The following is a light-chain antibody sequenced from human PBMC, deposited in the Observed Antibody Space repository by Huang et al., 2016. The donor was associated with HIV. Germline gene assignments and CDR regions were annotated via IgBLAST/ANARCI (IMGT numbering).Light chain of an antibody. CDR2: AAS. V-gene: IGKV1-39*01. CDR1: QNIYNY. Sequence: DIQMTQSPSSLSVSVGDRVSITCRASQNIYNYLNWYQQKPGKAPNLLIFAASSLQSGVPSRFSGSGSATDFTLTISSLQPEDFATYYCQQSYSTPYTFGQGTKLEIK. CDR3: QQSYSTPYT. J-gene: IGKJ2*01.